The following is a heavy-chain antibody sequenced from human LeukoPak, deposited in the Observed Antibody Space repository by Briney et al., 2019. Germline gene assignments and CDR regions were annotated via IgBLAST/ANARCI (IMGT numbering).Heavy chain of an antibody. Sequence: SETLSLTCTVSGGSISSYYWSWIRQPPGKGLEWIGYIYYSGSTNYNPSLKSRVTISVDTSKNQFSLKLSSVTAADTAVYYCARHRSEITFGGVIVIPGAFDIWGQGTMVTVSS. CDR2: IYYSGST. J-gene: IGHJ3*02. CDR3: ARHRSEITFGGVIVIPGAFDI. V-gene: IGHV4-59*08. CDR1: GGSISSYY. D-gene: IGHD3-16*02.